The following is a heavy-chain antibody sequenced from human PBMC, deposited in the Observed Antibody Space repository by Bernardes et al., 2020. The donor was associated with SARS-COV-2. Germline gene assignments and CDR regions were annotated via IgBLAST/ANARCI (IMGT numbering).Heavy chain of an antibody. Sequence: ASVKVSCKASGYTFTSYGISWVRQAPGQGLEWMGWISGYNGNTNYAQKLQGRVTMTTDTPTSTAYMELRSLRSDDTAVYYCARAQPFYYDSSGYPRDYWGQGTLVTVSS. D-gene: IGHD3-22*01. CDR2: ISGYNGNT. CDR3: ARAQPFYYDSSGYPRDY. J-gene: IGHJ4*02. V-gene: IGHV1-18*04. CDR1: GYTFTSYG.